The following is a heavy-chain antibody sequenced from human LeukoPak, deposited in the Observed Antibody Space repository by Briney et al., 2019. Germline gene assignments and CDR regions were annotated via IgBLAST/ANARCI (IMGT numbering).Heavy chain of an antibody. D-gene: IGHD3-9*01. CDR1: GFTFSSYS. CDR2: ISSSSSYI. J-gene: IGHJ5*02. V-gene: IGHV3-21*01. Sequence: GGSLRLSCAASGFTFSSYSMNWVRQAPGKGLEWVSSISSSSSYIYYADSVKGRFTISRDNAKNSLYLQMNSLRAEDTAVYYCARAIDYDILTGYYEYNWFDPWGQGTQVTVSS. CDR3: ARAIDYDILTGYYEYNWFDP.